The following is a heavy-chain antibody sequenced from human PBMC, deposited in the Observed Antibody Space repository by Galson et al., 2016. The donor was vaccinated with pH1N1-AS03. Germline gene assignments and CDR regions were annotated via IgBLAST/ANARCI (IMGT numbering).Heavy chain of an antibody. Sequence: SLRLSCAASGFTFTSYSMNWVRQAPGKGLEWVSFISDDGKSTYYADSVKGRFTISRDNSENSLYLQMGSLTNADTGVYYCARSLPLRGITFESWGQGTLVTVSS. CDR1: GFTFTSYS. V-gene: IGHV3-48*02. CDR2: ISDDGKST. CDR3: ARSLPLRGITFES. D-gene: IGHD5/OR15-5a*01. J-gene: IGHJ4*02.